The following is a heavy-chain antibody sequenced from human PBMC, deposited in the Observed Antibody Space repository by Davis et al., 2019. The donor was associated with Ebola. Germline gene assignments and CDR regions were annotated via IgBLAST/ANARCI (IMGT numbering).Heavy chain of an antibody. CDR3: ARGITMIRVQNYFDY. D-gene: IGHD3-22*01. J-gene: IGHJ4*02. V-gene: IGHV1-18*01. CDR2: ISAYNGNT. Sequence: AASVKVSCKASGYTFTSYGISWVRPAPGQGLEWMGWISAYNGNTNYAQKLQGRVTMTTDTSTSTAYMELRSLRSDDTAVYYCARGITMIRVQNYFDYWGQGTLVTVSS. CDR1: GYTFTSYG.